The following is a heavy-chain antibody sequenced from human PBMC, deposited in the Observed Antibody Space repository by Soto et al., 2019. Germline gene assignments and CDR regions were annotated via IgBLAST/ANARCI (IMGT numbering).Heavy chain of an antibody. CDR2: INGRSNYV. CDR1: GFTFSTYT. Sequence: GGSLRLSCVFSGFTFSTYTMNWVRQAPGKGLVWVSSINGRSNYVYYADSVKGRFTISRDNAKNSLYLQMNRLRAEDTAIYCCAREDVVVGISSPFDHWGLGTLVTVSS. J-gene: IGHJ4*02. V-gene: IGHV3-21*01. CDR3: AREDVVVGISSPFDH. D-gene: IGHD1-26*01.